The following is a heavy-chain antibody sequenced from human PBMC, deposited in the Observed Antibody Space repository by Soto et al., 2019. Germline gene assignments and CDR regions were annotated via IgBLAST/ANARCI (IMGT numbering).Heavy chain of an antibody. J-gene: IGHJ4*02. D-gene: IGHD7-27*01. Sequence: PSETLSLTCTVSGGSISSGDYYWSWIRQPPGKGLEWLGYVYYNGITYYDPSLKSRVTMSVDTSKNQLPLNLTSLTAADTAIYYCTRANWYSEYWGQGTLVTVSS. CDR1: GGSISSGDYY. CDR2: VYYNGIT. CDR3: TRANWYSEY. V-gene: IGHV4-61*08.